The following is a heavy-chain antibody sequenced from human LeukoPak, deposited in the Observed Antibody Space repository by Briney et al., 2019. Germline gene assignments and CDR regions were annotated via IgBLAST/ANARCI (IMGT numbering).Heavy chain of an antibody. V-gene: IGHV2-5*02. J-gene: IGHJ4*02. Sequence: SGPTLVNPTQTLTLTCTFSGFSLSTSGVGVGWIRQPPGKALEWLSLIYWDDDKRYSPSLKSRLTITKDTSKNQVVLTMTNMDPVDTATYYCAHRPPSSYYDFWSDRIPHFDYWGQGTLVTVSS. CDR2: IYWDDDK. D-gene: IGHD3-3*01. CDR3: AHRPPSSYYDFWSDRIPHFDY. CDR1: GFSLSTSGVG.